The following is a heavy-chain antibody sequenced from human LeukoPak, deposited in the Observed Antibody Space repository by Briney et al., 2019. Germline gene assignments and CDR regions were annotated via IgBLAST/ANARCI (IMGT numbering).Heavy chain of an antibody. D-gene: IGHD6-19*01. V-gene: IGHV1-18*01. J-gene: IGHJ5*02. CDR2: ISAYNGNT. CDR3: ARDQDSSGWELGFDP. CDR1: GYTFTSYG. Sequence: ASVKVSCKASGYTFTSYGISWVRQAPGQGLEWMGWISAYNGNTNYAQKLQGRVTMTTDTSTSTAYMELRSLRSDDTAVYYCARDQDSSGWELGFDPWGQGTLVTVSS.